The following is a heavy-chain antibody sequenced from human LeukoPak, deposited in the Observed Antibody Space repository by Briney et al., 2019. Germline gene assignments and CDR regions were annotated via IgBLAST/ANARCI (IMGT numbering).Heavy chain of an antibody. CDR2: IRSSSSTI. D-gene: IGHD4-23*01. CDR1: GFTFSNYS. Sequence: PGGSLRLSCAASGFTFSNYSMNWVRQAPGKGLEWVSYIRSSSSTICYADSVKGRFTISRDNAKNSLYLQMNSLRDEDTAVYYCARGRKAVVTPRKASAFDIWGQGTMVTVSS. CDR3: ARGRKAVVTPRKASAFDI. V-gene: IGHV3-48*02. J-gene: IGHJ3*02.